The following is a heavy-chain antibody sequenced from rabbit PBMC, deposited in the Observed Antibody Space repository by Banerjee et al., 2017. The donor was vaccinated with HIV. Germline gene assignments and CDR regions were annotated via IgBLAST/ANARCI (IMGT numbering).Heavy chain of an antibody. V-gene: IGHV1S45*01. CDR3: ARSYGSSSAYNYFKF. D-gene: IGHD1-1*01. CDR1: GFDFSSYYM. CDR2: IDPVFGIT. J-gene: IGHJ4*01. Sequence: QEQLVESGGGLVQPGGSLKLSCKASGFDFSSYYMSWVRQAPGKGLEWIGYIDPVFGITNYANSVKGRFTISKTSSTTVTLQMTSLTAADTATYFCARSYGSSSAYNYFKFWGPGTLVTVS.